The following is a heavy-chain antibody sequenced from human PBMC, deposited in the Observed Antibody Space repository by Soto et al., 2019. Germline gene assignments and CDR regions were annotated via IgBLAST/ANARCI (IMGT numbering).Heavy chain of an antibody. CDR2: IYYSGST. Sequence: QLQLQESGPGLVKPSETLSLTCTVSGGSISSSSYYWGWIRQPPGKGLEWIGSIYYSGSTYYNPSLKSRVTISVDTSKNQFSLKLSSVTAADTAVYYCARHFSPTHITRTTNYFDYWGQGTLVTVSS. D-gene: IGHD1-7*01. V-gene: IGHV4-39*01. J-gene: IGHJ4*02. CDR3: ARHFSPTHITRTTNYFDY. CDR1: GGSISSSSYY.